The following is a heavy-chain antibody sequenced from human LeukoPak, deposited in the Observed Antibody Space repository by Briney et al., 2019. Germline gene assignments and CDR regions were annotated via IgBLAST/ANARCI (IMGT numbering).Heavy chain of an antibody. CDR2: INDSGSS. J-gene: IGHJ4*02. CDR1: GGSLSGYF. Sequence: PSETLSLTCAVYGGSLSGYFWSWIRQPPGKGLEWIGEINDSGSSNYNPSLKSRVTLSVDTSKNQFSLKLSSVTAADTAVYYCARARDTYGFSGYFDYWGQGTLFTVSS. V-gene: IGHV4-34*01. D-gene: IGHD5-18*01. CDR3: ARARDTYGFSGYFDY.